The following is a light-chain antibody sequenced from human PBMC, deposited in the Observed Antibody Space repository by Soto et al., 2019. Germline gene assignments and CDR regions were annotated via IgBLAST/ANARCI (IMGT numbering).Light chain of an antibody. CDR1: GSNIGSNA. CDR3: AAWDDSLSGYV. J-gene: IGLJ1*01. Sequence: VLTQPPSASGTPGQRVTISCSGSGSNIGSNAVNWYQQLPGTAPKLLIYTNNQRPSGVPDRFSGSKSGTSGSLAISGLQSEDEADYYCAAWDDSLSGYVFGTGTKVTVL. CDR2: TNN. V-gene: IGLV1-44*01.